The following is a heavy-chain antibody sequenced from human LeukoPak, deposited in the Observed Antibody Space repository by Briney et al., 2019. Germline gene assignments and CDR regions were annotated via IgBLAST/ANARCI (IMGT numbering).Heavy chain of an antibody. CDR2: INLRGTT. V-gene: IGHV4-34*01. Sequence: SETLSLTCAVYGGSFTTYYGTWIRQPPGKGLEWIGEINLRGTTNYNPSLKSRVTISLDTSKNQFSLKLSSVTAADTAVYYCAREIVGATTHDAFDIWGQGTMVTVSS. J-gene: IGHJ3*02. D-gene: IGHD1-26*01. CDR3: AREIVGATTHDAFDI. CDR1: GGSFTTYY.